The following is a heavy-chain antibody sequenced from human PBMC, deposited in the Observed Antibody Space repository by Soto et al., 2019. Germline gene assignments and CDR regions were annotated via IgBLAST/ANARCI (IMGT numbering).Heavy chain of an antibody. CDR1: DKSMSEDIG. J-gene: IGHJ4*02. CDR3: AREGRYNLNS. CDR2: VHHSKGA. D-gene: IGHD1-20*01. Sequence: PSETLSLTCGVSDKSMSEDIGWSWVRQSPGKGLEWMGEVHHSKGALYNPSLSSRVTVSADVFSNKFFLEVRSVGAADTAVYYCAREGRYNLNSWGQGTPVTVSS. V-gene: IGHV4-4*02.